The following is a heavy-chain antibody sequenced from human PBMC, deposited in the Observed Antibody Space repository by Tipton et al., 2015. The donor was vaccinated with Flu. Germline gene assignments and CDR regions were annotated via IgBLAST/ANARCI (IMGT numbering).Heavy chain of an antibody. D-gene: IGHD1-26*01. CDR3: AKDGSGSSRSYWYFDL. Sequence: SLRLSCAASGFTFSSYAMSWVRQAPGKGLEWVSAISGGGGSTYYADSVKGRFTISRDNSKNTLYLQMNSLRAEDTAVYYCAKDGSGSSRSYWYFDLWGRGTLVTVSS. CDR1: GFTFSSYA. V-gene: IGHV3-23*01. J-gene: IGHJ2*01. CDR2: ISGGGGST.